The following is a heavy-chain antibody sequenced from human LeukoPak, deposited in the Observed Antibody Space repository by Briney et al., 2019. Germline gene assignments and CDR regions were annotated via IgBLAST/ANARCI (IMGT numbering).Heavy chain of an antibody. CDR1: GFTFSNAW. CDR2: IKRKVDGGTT. D-gene: IGHD2-15*01. Sequence: PGGSLRLSCVASGFTFSNAWLTWVRQAPGKGLEWVGHIKRKVDGGTTDYAAPVKGRFTISRDDSKNTLYLEMNSLETEDTAMYYCTSTLPYWGQGTLVTVSS. J-gene: IGHJ4*02. CDR3: TSTLPY. V-gene: IGHV3-15*05.